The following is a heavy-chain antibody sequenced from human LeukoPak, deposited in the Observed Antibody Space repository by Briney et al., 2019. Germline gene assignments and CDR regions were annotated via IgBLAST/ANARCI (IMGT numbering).Heavy chain of an antibody. Sequence: GGSLRLSCAVSGFTLGSYWMHWVRQAPGQGLAWVSRVNTDGSSTTYAESVKGRFTISKDNAKNTLYLQMNGLRAEDTAVHYCARELGVGVIGDAFDIWGQGTVVTVSS. CDR3: ARELGVGVIGDAFDI. CDR1: GFTLGSYW. CDR2: VNTDGSST. D-gene: IGHD3-22*01. V-gene: IGHV3-74*01. J-gene: IGHJ3*02.